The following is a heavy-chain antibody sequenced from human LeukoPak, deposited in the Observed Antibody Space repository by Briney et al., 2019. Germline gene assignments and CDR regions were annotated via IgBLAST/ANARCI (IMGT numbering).Heavy chain of an antibody. D-gene: IGHD3-22*01. CDR2: ISSSSSPI. CDR1: GFTFSSYS. CDR3: AREGLGDDSSRYYYVNFDY. J-gene: IGHJ4*02. Sequence: PGGSLRLSCAASGFTFSSYSMNWVRQAPGKGLEWVSHISSSSSPIYYADSVKGRFTISRDNAKNSLYLQMNSLRAEDTAVCYCAREGLGDDSSRYYYVNFDYWGQGTLVTVSS. V-gene: IGHV3-48*01.